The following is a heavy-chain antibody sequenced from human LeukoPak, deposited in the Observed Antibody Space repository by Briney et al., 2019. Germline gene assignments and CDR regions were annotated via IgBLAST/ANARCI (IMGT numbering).Heavy chain of an antibody. J-gene: IGHJ4*02. CDR2: IYPGDSDT. CDR3: ARGDGYSRFDD. Sequence: GESLNISCKGSGYTFTSSWIGWVRPMPGKGLEWMGIIYPGDSDTRYSPSFQGQVTISADKSIRTAYLQWSSLKASDTAIFYCARGDGYSRFDDWGQGTLVTVSS. D-gene: IGHD5-24*01. CDR1: GYTFTSSW. V-gene: IGHV5-51*01.